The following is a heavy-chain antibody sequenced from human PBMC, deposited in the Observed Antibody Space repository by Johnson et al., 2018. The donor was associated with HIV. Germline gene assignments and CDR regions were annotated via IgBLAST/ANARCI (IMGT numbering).Heavy chain of an antibody. CDR2: ISYDGSNK. J-gene: IGHJ3*02. V-gene: IGHV3-30*04. CDR3: ARDQTYYYDTSGYQGAFDI. Sequence: QVQLVESGGGVVQPGRSLRLSCAASGFTFSSYAMHWVRQAPGKGLEWVAVISYDGSNKYYAHSVKGRFTISRDNARSTLYLQMNSLRPEDTAVYYCARDQTYYYDTSGYQGAFDIWGQGTMVSVSS. D-gene: IGHD3-22*01. CDR1: GFTFSSYA.